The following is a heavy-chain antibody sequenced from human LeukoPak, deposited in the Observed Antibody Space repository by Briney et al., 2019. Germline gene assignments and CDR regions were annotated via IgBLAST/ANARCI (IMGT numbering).Heavy chain of an antibody. Sequence: PSETLSLTCTVSGGSISSGSYYWSWIRQPAGKGLEWIGYIYYSGSTYYNPSLKSRVTISVDTSKNQFSLKLSSVTAADTAVYYCARGGNLGYCSSTSCYTGINFDYWGQGTLVTVSS. CDR1: GGSISSGSYY. J-gene: IGHJ4*02. CDR2: IYYSGST. D-gene: IGHD2-2*02. V-gene: IGHV4-30-4*08. CDR3: ARGGNLGYCSSTSCYTGINFDY.